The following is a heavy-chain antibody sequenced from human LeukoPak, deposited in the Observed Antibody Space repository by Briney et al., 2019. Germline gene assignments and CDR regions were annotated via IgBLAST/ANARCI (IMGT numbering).Heavy chain of an antibody. CDR2: IKQDGSEK. CDR3: ARGGPTGALDY. Sequence: GGSLRLSCAASGFTFSSYWMSWVRQAPGKGLEWVANIKQDGSEKYYVDSVRGRFTISRDNAKISLYLQMDSLRAGDTAVYHCARGGPTGALDYWGQGTLVTVSS. V-gene: IGHV3-7*01. CDR1: GFTFSSYW. J-gene: IGHJ4*02. D-gene: IGHD7-27*01.